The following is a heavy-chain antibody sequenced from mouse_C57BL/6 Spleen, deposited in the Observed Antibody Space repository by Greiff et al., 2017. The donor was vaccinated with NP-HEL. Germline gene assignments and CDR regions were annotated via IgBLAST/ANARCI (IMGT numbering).Heavy chain of an antibody. CDR3: ARPGKGTWFAY. J-gene: IGHJ3*01. V-gene: IGHV5-17*01. D-gene: IGHD4-1*01. CDR2: ISSGSSTI. CDR1: GFTFSDYG. Sequence: EVQRVESGGGLVKPGGSLKLSCAASGFTFSDYGMHWVRQAPEKGLEWVAYISSGSSTIYYADTVTGRFTISRDNAKNTLFLQMTSLRSEDTAMYYCARPGKGTWFAYWGQGTLVTVSA.